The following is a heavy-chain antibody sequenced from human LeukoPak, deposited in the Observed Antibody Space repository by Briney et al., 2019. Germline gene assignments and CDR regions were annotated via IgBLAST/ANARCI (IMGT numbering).Heavy chain of an antibody. J-gene: IGHJ5*02. CDR1: GGSISSDLYY. D-gene: IGHD3-3*01. V-gene: IGHV4-61*02. CDR2: FYNSGRT. CDR3: ARGDLKSDWFDP. Sequence: PSQTLSLTCTVSGGSISSDLYYWNWIRQPAGKGLEWIGRFYNSGRTNFNPSLKSRVTISADTSKNQFSLKLRSVTAADTAVYSCARGDLKSDWFDPWGKGTLVIVST.